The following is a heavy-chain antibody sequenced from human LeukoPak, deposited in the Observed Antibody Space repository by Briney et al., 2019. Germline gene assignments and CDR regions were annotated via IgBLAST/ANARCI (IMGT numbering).Heavy chain of an antibody. J-gene: IGHJ5*02. V-gene: IGHV1-18*01. Sequence: ASVKVSCKASGYTFTSYGISWVRQAPGQGLEWMGWISAYNGNTNYAQKLQGRVTMTTDTSTSTAYMELRSLRSDDTAVYYCAKFESGYSSSWYEGPGPYNWFDPWGQGTLVTVSS. CDR2: ISAYNGNT. CDR3: AKFESGYSSSWYEGPGPYNWFDP. D-gene: IGHD6-13*01. CDR1: GYTFTSYG.